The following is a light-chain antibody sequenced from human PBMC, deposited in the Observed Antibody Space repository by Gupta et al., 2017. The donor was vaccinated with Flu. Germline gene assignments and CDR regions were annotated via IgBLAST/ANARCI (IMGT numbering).Light chain of an antibody. CDR3: QQSTYPWT. J-gene: IGKJ2*01. CDR2: EVS. CDR1: QSLVYSDGNTY. Sequence: VVLSQSPLSLPVTLGQPASISSTSSQSLVYSDGNTYLNWLQQRPGQSSRRLHYEVSNRDSAVPDIIGGSGSGDVFLPNISRVEAEYVGFYYHQQSTYPWTFGQGTKLEIK. V-gene: IGKV2-30*01.